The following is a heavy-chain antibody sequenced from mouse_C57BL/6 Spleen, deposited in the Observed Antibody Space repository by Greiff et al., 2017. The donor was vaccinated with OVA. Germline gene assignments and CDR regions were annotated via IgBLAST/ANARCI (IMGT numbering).Heavy chain of an antibody. CDR2: IYPGSGST. CDR3: ARLGTTAPYAMDY. CDR1: GYTFTSYW. J-gene: IGHJ4*01. D-gene: IGHD1-2*01. Sequence: QVQLKQPGAELVKPGASVKMSCKASGYTFTSYWITWVKQRPGQGLEWIGDIYPGSGSTNYNEKFKSKATLTVDTSSSTAYMQLSSLTSEDSAVYYCARLGTTAPYAMDYWGQGTSVTVSS. V-gene: IGHV1-55*01.